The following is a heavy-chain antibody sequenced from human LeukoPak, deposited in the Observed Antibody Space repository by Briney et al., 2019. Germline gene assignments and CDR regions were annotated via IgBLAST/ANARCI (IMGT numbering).Heavy chain of an antibody. CDR3: ASDSAWNLHGGYLDH. J-gene: IGHJ4*02. D-gene: IGHD2-15*01. CDR1: GFSFYNLA. Sequence: GGSLRLSCATSGFSFYNLAFHWVRQAPGKGLEWVSLISHDGNSRKYADSVKGRFIVSRDNSKNTLYLQMNSLRSEDTAVYYCASDSAWNLHGGYLDHWGQGTLVTVSS. V-gene: IGHV3-30*04. CDR2: ISHDGNSR.